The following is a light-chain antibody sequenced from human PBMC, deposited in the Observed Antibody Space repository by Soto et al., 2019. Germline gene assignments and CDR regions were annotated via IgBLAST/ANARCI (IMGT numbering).Light chain of an antibody. CDR1: QGISIY. J-gene: IGKJ1*01. V-gene: IGKV1-8*01. Sequence: IQMTQSPSTLSASVGDRVTITCRASQGISIYLAWYQQKPGKAPKLLIYAASTLQSGVPSRFSCGGSGTDFTLTISCLQSEDFATYYCQQYYSYPWTFGQGTKVDIK. CDR3: QQYYSYPWT. CDR2: AAS.